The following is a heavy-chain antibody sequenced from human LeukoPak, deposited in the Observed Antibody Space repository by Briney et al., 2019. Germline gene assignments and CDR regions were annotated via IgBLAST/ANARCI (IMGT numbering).Heavy chain of an antibody. J-gene: IGHJ4*02. V-gene: IGHV3-30*02. CDR3: AKDQFHHGAGALDY. CDR2: IRYDGSNK. D-gene: IGHD1-26*01. CDR1: GFTFSSYS. Sequence: GGCLRLSCAASGFTFSSYSMNWVRQAPGKGLEWVAFIRYDGSNKYYADSVKGRFTISRDNSKNTLYLQMNSLRAEDTAVYYCAKDQFHHGAGALDYWGQGTLVTVSS.